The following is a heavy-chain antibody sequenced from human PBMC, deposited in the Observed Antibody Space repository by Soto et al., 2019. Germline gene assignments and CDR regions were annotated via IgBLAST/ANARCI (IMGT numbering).Heavy chain of an antibody. D-gene: IGHD1-26*01. CDR3: ARDSGPYSGNGDFDP. Sequence: SPTLSLSCAISGDSVSSNSAAGNWIRQSPEIGLQWLGRTYYRSKWYNDYAVSVKSRISINPDTSKNQFSLQLNSVTPEEPAVYYCARDSGPYSGNGDFDPWGQGPLVTVSS. CDR2: TYYRSKWYN. V-gene: IGHV6-1*01. CDR1: GDSVSSNSAA. J-gene: IGHJ5*02.